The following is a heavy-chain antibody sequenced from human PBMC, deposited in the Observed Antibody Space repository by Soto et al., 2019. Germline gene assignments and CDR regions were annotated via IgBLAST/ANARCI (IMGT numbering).Heavy chain of an antibody. CDR1: GFTFSSYS. V-gene: IGHV3-21*01. D-gene: IGHD6-13*01. J-gene: IGHJ4*02. Sequence: GGSLRLSCAASGFTFSSYSMNWVRQAPGKGLEWVSSISSSSSYIYYADSVKGRFTISRDNAKNSLYLQMNSLRAEDTAVYYCARMIAAAGTDYFDYWGQGTLVTVSS. CDR2: ISSSSSYI. CDR3: ARMIAAAGTDYFDY.